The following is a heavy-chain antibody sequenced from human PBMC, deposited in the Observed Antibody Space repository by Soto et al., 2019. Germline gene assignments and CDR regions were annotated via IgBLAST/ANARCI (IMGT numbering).Heavy chain of an antibody. D-gene: IGHD3-10*01. J-gene: IGHJ6*02. CDR1: GGSVTTGSDY. CDR3: ARGTMVRGSPRGYYGMDV. V-gene: IGHV4-61*01. Sequence: PSETLSLTCTVSGGSVTTGSDYWSWIRQPPGKGLARIGYIYYSGSTNYNPSRKSRVTISVDTSKNQFSLKLSSVTAADTAVYYCARGTMVRGSPRGYYGMDVWGQGTTVTVSS. CDR2: IYYSGST.